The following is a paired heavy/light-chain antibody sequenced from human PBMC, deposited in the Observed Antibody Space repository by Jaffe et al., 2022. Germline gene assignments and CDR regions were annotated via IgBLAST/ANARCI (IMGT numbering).Light chain of an antibody. CDR2: MGS. CDR1: QSLLHDNGYHL. CDR3: MQILQTPHT. V-gene: IGKV2-28*01. J-gene: IGKJ5*01. Sequence: DIVMTQSPLFLPVTPGEPASISCRSSQSLLHDNGYHLLDWYLQKPGQSPQLLIYMGSFRASGVPDRFSGSGSGTDFTLTVSRVEAEDVGVYYCMQILQTPHTFGQGTRLEIK.
Heavy chain of an antibody. CDR1: GVTVSTNY. J-gene: IGHJ4*02. D-gene: IGHD3-10*01. CDR2: IYSDGST. CDR3: ARPPAVGSSLDY. Sequence: VQLVESGGGLVQPGGSLRLSCAASGVTVSTNYMTWLRQAPGKGLEWVSIIYSDGSTHYADSVKGRFTISRDNSKNILYLGMNSLRVEDTALYYCARPPAVGSSLDYWGQGTLVTVSS. V-gene: IGHV3-66*02.